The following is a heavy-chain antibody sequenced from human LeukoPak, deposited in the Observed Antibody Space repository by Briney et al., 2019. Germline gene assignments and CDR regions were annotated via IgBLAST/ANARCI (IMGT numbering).Heavy chain of an antibody. J-gene: IGHJ6*03. V-gene: IGHV1-18*01. D-gene: IGHD3-3*01. Sequence: ASVKASCKASGYTFTSYGISWVRQAPGQGLEWMGWISAYNGNTNYAQKLQGRVTMTTDTSTSTAYMELRSLRSDDTAVYYCARDYDFGSGSPSYMDVWGKGTTVTVSS. CDR1: GYTFTSYG. CDR2: ISAYNGNT. CDR3: ARDYDFGSGSPSYMDV.